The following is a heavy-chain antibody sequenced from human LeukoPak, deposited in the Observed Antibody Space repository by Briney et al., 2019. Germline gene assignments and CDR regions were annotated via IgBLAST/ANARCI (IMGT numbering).Heavy chain of an antibody. CDR1: GFTVSSDY. J-gene: IGHJ5*02. Sequence: GGSLRLSCAASGFTVSSDYMSWVRQAPGKGLEWVSVIYSGGSTYYADSVKGRFTISRDKSKNTVYLQMNSLRFEDTAMYYCARNWFDPWGQGTLVTISS. CDR3: ARNWFDP. CDR2: IYSGGST. V-gene: IGHV3-53*05.